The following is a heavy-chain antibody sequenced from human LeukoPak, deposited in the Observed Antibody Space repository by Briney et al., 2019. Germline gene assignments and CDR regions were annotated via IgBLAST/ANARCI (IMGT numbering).Heavy chain of an antibody. CDR2: ISASGGRT. Sequence: GGSLRLSCAASGFTFSSYTMSWVRQAPGKGLEWISSISASGGRTFYADSVKGRFTISRDNSKNTLYLQMNSLRAEDTAVYYCARDRGELIHFDYWGQGTLVTVSS. J-gene: IGHJ4*02. CDR3: ARDRGELIHFDY. D-gene: IGHD1-26*01. V-gene: IGHV3-23*01. CDR1: GFTFSSYT.